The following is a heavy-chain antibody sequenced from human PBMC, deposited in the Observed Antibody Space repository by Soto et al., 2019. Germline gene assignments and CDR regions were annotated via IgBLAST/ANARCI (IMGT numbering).Heavy chain of an antibody. CDR2: IIPIFGPA. J-gene: IGHJ5*02. V-gene: IGHV1-69*13. D-gene: IGHD6-6*01. CDR3: ARGVSAAYSSSSWFDP. Sequence: ASVKVSCKSSGGTFSSHSINWVRQAPGQGLEWMGGIIPIFGPANFAKNFQGRVTITADESTTTAYMALSSLTSEDTAVYYCARGVSAAYSSSSWFDPWGQGTLVTVSS. CDR1: GGTFSSHS.